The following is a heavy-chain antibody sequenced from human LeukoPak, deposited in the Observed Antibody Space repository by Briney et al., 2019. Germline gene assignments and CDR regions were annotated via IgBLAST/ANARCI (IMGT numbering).Heavy chain of an antibody. CDR1: VYTFTGYY. D-gene: IGHD3-16*01. CDR3: ARNFVMKGFQP. J-gene: IGHJ1*01. V-gene: IGHV1-2*02. CDR2: INSDSGFT. Sequence: AASVKVSCKVSVYTFTGYYMNWVRHAPGQGLEWMGYINSDSGFTKYAQKFQGRFTMTRDTSITTVYMDLTRLTSDATAVYCCARNFVMKGFQPWGQGTLVTVSS.